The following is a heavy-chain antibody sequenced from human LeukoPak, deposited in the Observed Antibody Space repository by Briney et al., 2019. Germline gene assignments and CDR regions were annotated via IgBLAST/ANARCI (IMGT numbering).Heavy chain of an antibody. CDR1: GFTFSSYS. J-gene: IGHJ3*02. Sequence: GGSLRLSCAASGFTFSSYSMNWVRQAPGKGLEWVSSISSSSSYIYYADSVKGRFTISRDNAKNSLYLQMNSPRAEDTAVYYCARGLMITFGGVIATDAFDIWGQGTMVTVSS. CDR2: ISSSSSYI. V-gene: IGHV3-21*01. CDR3: ARGLMITFGGVIATDAFDI. D-gene: IGHD3-16*02.